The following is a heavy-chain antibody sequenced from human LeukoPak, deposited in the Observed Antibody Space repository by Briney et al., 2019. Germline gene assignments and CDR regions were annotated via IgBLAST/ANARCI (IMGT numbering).Heavy chain of an antibody. Sequence: GGSLRLSCAASGLSFNTYEMNWVRQAPGKGLEWVSDITISGNTRNYADSVKGRFIISRDNARNSLYLQMNSPSVEDTAVSYCARGDPYADLWGQGTLVTVAS. CDR2: ITISGNTR. CDR1: GLSFNTYE. J-gene: IGHJ5*02. D-gene: IGHD2-2*01. CDR3: ARGDPYADL. V-gene: IGHV3-48*03.